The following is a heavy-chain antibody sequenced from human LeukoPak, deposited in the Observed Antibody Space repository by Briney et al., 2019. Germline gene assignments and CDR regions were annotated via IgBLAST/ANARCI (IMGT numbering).Heavy chain of an antibody. CDR2: IYYSGST. CDR3: ARDRAKHYYYYMDV. Sequence: PSETLSLTCTVSGGSISSSSYYWGWIRQLPGKGLEWIGSIYYSGSTYYNPSLKSRVTISVDTSKNQFSLKLSSVTAADTAVYYCARDRAKHYYYYMDVWGKGTTVTVSS. J-gene: IGHJ6*03. V-gene: IGHV4-39*07. CDR1: GGSISSSSYY. D-gene: IGHD3-10*01.